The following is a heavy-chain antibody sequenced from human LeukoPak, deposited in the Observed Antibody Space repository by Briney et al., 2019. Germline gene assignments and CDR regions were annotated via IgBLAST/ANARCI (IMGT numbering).Heavy chain of an antibody. D-gene: IGHD1-26*01. V-gene: IGHV1-2*06. CDR2: INPNSGGT. CDR1: GYTFTGYY. CDR3: ARVWGGTMRRFDY. J-gene: IGHJ4*02. Sequence: GASVKVSCKASGYTFTGYYMHWVRQAPGQGLEWMGRINPNSGGTNYAQKFQSRATMTRDTSISTAYMELSRLRSDDTAVYYCARVWGGTMRRFDYWGQGTLVTVSS.